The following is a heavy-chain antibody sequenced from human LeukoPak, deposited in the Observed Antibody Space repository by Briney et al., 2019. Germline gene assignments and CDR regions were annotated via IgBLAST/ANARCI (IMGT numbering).Heavy chain of an antibody. D-gene: IGHD4-17*01. CDR2: INQDDTQK. V-gene: IGHV3-7*03. Sequence: QSGGSLRLSCAASGFTFTYYWMSWVRQAPGKGLEWVANINQDDTQKYYVDSVKGRFTISRDNAKNSLYLQMNSLRAEDTALYYCAKDIGHGYGDYDYGAFDIWGQGTMVTVSS. J-gene: IGHJ3*02. CDR1: GFTFTYYW. CDR3: AKDIGHGYGDYDYGAFDI.